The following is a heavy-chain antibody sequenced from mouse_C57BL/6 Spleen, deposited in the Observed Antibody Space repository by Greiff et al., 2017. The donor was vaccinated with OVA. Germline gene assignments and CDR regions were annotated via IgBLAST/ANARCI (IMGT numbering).Heavy chain of an antibody. Sequence: EVKLMESGPELVKPGASVKIPCKASGYTFTDYNMDWVKQSHGKSLEWIGDINPNNGGTIYNQKFKGKATLTVDKSSSTAYMELRSLTSEDTAVYYCARFHYGNYEDAMDYWGQGTSVTVSS. V-gene: IGHV1-18*01. CDR3: ARFHYGNYEDAMDY. D-gene: IGHD2-1*01. J-gene: IGHJ4*01. CDR2: INPNNGGT. CDR1: GYTFTDYN.